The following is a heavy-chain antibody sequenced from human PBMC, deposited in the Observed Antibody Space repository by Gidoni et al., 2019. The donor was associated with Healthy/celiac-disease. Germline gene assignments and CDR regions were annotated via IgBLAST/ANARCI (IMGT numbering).Heavy chain of an antibody. Sequence: QVQLVESGGGVVQPGRSLGLSCAASGFTFGSYAMQWVGQAPGKGLEWVAVISYDGSNKYYADSVKGRFTISRDNSKNTLYLQMNSLRAEDTAVYYCARTRTPYCSGGSCHLPGADAFDIWGQGTMVTVSS. J-gene: IGHJ3*02. CDR1: GFTFGSYA. CDR3: ARTRTPYCSGGSCHLPGADAFDI. D-gene: IGHD2-15*01. V-gene: IGHV3-30-3*01. CDR2: ISYDGSNK.